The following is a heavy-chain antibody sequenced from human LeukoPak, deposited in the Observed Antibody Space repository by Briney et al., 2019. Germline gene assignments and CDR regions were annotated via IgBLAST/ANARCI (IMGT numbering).Heavy chain of an antibody. CDR1: GFTFSSYS. D-gene: IGHD5-18*01. CDR3: ARRGGYSYGFDY. J-gene: IGHJ4*02. Sequence: PGGSLRLSCAASGFTFSSYSMNWVRQAPGKGLEWVSSISSSSSYIYYADSVKGRFTISRDNAKNSLYLQMNSLRAEDTAVYYCARRGGYSYGFDYWGRGTLVTVSS. V-gene: IGHV3-21*01. CDR2: ISSSSSYI.